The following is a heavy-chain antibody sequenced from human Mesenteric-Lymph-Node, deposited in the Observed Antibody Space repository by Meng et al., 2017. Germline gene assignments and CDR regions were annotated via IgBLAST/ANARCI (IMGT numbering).Heavy chain of an antibody. J-gene: IGHJ3*01. D-gene: IGHD4-23*01. V-gene: IGHV3-74*01. CDR2: INSAGSIDAGRGGT. CDR3: AVPYGGYSFDAFDL. CDR1: GFTLSHFF. Sequence: GGSLRLSCAASGFTLSHFFMHWARQVPGKGLMWVPQINSAGSIDAGRGGTIYAASVKGRFTISRNDVKNTLYLQMNSLRSEDTAVYYCAVPYGGYSFDAFDLWGQGTMVTVSS.